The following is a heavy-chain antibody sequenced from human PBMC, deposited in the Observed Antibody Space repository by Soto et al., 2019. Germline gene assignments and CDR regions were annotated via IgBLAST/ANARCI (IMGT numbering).Heavy chain of an antibody. CDR3: ARGGAMGVDY. J-gene: IGHJ4*02. CDR1: GFTFNNKW. CDR2: IDGAAATT. D-gene: IGHD1-26*01. Sequence: GGSLRLSCTASGFTFNNKWMHWVRQAPGKGLVWLSRIDGAAATTNYADSVKGRFTISRDNAKNIVFLHVNGLTDEDTAVYYCARGGAMGVDYWGQGTLVTVSS. V-gene: IGHV3-74*01.